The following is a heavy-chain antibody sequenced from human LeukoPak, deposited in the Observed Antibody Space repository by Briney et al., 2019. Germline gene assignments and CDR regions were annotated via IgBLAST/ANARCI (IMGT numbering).Heavy chain of an antibody. CDR2: ISSSSSTI. D-gene: IGHD2-15*01. CDR1: GLTFSSYW. J-gene: IGHJ4*02. V-gene: IGHV3-48*02. Sequence: PGRSLRLSCAASGLTFSSYWMSWVRQAPGKGLEWVSYISSSSSTIYYADSVKGRFTISRDNAKNSLYLQMNSLRDEDTAVYYCAREVYVGGGQGTLVTVSS. CDR3: AREVYVG.